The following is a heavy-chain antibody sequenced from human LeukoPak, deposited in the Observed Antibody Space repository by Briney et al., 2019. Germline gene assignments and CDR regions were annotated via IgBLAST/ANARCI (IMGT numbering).Heavy chain of an antibody. D-gene: IGHD3-22*01. Sequence: PSETLSLTCTVSGGSISSYYWSWIRQPPGKGLEWIGYIYYSGSTNYNPSLKSRVTISIDTSKNQFSLKLSSVTAADTAVYYCARGGFYYDRSAYTNWGQGTLVTVSS. CDR3: ARGGFYYDRSAYTN. CDR2: IYYSGST. CDR1: GGSISSYY. V-gene: IGHV4-59*01. J-gene: IGHJ4*02.